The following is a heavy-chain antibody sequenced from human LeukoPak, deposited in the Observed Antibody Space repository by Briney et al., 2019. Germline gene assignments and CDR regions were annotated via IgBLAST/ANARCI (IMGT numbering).Heavy chain of an antibody. CDR2: IYSSGST. CDR3: ARAHTSSWYMDY. V-gene: IGHV4-59*01. J-gene: IGHJ4*02. CDR1: GVSISSNY. Sequence: SETLSLTCIVSGVSISSNYWSWIRQPPGKGLEWIGYIYSSGSTNYNPSLKSRVTISIDTSENQLSLRLSSVTAADTALYYCARAHTSSWYMDYWGQGTLVTVSS. D-gene: IGHD6-13*01.